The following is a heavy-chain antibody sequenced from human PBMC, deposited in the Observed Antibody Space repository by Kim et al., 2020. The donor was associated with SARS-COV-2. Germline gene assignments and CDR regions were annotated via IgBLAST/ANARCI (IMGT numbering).Heavy chain of an antibody. V-gene: IGHV4-34*01. CDR2: INHSGST. Sequence: SETLSLTCAVYGGSFSGYYWSWIRQPPGKGLEWIGEINHSGSTNYNPSLKSRVTISVDTSKNQFSLKLSSVTAADTAVYYCARGLRYSSWYGGNWFDPWGQGTLVTVSS. CDR3: ARGLRYSSWYGGNWFDP. CDR1: GGSFSGYY. D-gene: IGHD6-13*01. J-gene: IGHJ5*02.